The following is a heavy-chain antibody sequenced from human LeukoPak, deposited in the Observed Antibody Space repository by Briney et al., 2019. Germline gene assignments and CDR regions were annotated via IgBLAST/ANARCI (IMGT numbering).Heavy chain of an antibody. J-gene: IGHJ4*02. Sequence: GGSLRLSCAASGFTFSSYWMHWVRQAPGKGPVWVSRIDSGVSSTIYADSVKGRFTISRDNAKNTLYLQMNSLRAEDTAVYYCTRGRYYFDYWGAGSPGHRLL. CDR2: IDSGVSST. V-gene: IGHV3-74*01. CDR3: TRGRYYFDY. D-gene: IGHD4-17*01. CDR1: GFTFSSYW.